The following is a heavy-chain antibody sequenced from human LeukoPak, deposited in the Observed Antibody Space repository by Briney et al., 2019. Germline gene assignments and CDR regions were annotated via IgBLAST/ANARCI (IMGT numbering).Heavy chain of an antibody. CDR1: GFTFDDYG. CDR3: SRGDDYGDYVRD. V-gene: IGHV3-20*04. D-gene: IGHD4-17*01. J-gene: IGHJ4*02. CDR2: INWNGGST. Sequence: RPGGSLRLSCAASGFTFDDYGMSWVRQAPGKGLEWVSGINWNGGSTGYADSVKGRFTISRDNAKNTLYLEMNSLRAEDTAVYYCSRGDDYGDYVRDWGQGTLVTVSS.